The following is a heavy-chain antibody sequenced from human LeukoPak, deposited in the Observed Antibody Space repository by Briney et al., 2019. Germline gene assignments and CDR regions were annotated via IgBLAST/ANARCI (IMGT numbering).Heavy chain of an antibody. Sequence: GGSLRLSCAASGFTFSSYAMSWVRQAPGKGLEWVSGINWNGGSTGYADSVKGRFTISRDNAKNSLYLQMNSLRAEDTALYSSTSCYTPSRYYYMDVWGKGTTVTVSS. V-gene: IGHV3-20*04. CDR1: GFTFSSYA. CDR2: INWNGGST. J-gene: IGHJ6*03. CDR3: TSCYTPSRYYYMDV. D-gene: IGHD2-2*02.